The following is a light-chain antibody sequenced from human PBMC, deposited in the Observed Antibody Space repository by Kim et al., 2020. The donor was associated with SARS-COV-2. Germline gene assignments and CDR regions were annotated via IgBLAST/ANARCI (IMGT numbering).Light chain of an antibody. CDR2: AAS. CDR1: QGISNY. Sequence: ASVGDRVTITCRSSQGISNYLAWYQQKPGKVPKLLIYAASTLQSGVPSRFSGSGSGTDFTLTISSLQPEDVATYYCQKYNSAPRTFGQGTKVDIK. J-gene: IGKJ1*01. V-gene: IGKV1-27*01. CDR3: QKYNSAPRT.